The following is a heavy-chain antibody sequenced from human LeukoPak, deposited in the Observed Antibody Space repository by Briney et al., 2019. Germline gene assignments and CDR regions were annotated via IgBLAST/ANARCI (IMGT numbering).Heavy chain of an antibody. CDR2: ISSSGSTI. CDR3: AGGIAARPFYYYGMDV. V-gene: IGHV3-48*03. D-gene: IGHD6-6*01. Sequence: GGSLRLSCVASGFTFSSYAMSWVRQAPGKGLEWVSYISSSGSTIYYADSVKGRFTISRDNAKNSLYLQMNSLRAEDTAVYYCAGGIAARPFYYYGMDVWGQGTTVTVSS. CDR1: GFTFSSYA. J-gene: IGHJ6*02.